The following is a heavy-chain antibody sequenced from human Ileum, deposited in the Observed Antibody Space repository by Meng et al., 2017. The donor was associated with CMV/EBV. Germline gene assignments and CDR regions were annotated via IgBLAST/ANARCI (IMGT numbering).Heavy chain of an antibody. CDR3: TRDPFSYYHYYYGVDV. D-gene: IGHD3-3*02. CDR1: GFMFGDYA. J-gene: IGHJ6*02. Sequence: GGSLRLSCTASGFMFGDYAMSSVRQAPGKGLEWIGFIASTAYGGTTEYAASVKGRFTISRDDSNRIAYLEMNSLKTDDTAVYYCTRDPFSYYHYYYGVDVWGQGTTVTVSS. CDR2: IASTAYGGTT. V-gene: IGHV3-49*04.